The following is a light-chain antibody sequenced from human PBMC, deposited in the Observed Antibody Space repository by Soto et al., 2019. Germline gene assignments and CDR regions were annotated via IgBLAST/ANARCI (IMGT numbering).Light chain of an antibody. J-gene: IGLJ1*01. Sequence: QSALTQPPSASGSPGQSVTFSCTGTSSDIGDYNYVSWYQQHPGKAPKLMIYEVTKRPSGVPDRFSGSKSGNTASLTVSGLQADDGADYYCSSYAGNNYYVFGTGTKVTVL. CDR2: EVT. V-gene: IGLV2-8*01. CDR3: SSYAGNNYYV. CDR1: SSDIGDYNY.